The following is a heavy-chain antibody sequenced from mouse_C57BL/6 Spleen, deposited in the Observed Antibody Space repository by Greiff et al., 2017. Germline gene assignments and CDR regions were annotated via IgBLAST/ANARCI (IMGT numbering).Heavy chain of an antibody. D-gene: IGHD4-1*01. V-gene: IGHV1-15*01. Sequence: QVQLQQSGAELVRPGASVTLSCKASGYTFTDYEMHWVKQTPVHGLEWIGAIDPETGGTAHNQKFKGKAILTADKSSSTAYMELRSLTSEDSAVYYCTRRELGGYWYFDVWGTGTTVTVSS. CDR3: TRRELGGYWYFDV. J-gene: IGHJ1*03. CDR2: IDPETGGT. CDR1: GYTFTDYE.